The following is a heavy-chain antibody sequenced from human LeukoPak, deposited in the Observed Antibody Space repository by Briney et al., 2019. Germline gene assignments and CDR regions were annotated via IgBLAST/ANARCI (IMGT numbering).Heavy chain of an antibody. J-gene: IGHJ6*02. CDR1: GFTFSSYG. D-gene: IGHD4-17*01. V-gene: IGHV3-33*01. CDR3: AGDYGEYYYGMDV. CDR2: IWYDGSNK. Sequence: PGRSLRLSCAASGFTFSSYGMHWVRQAPGKGLEWVAVIWYDGSNKCYADSVKGRFTISRDNSKNTLYLQMNSLRAEDTAVHYCAGDYGEYYYGMDVWGQGTTVTVPS.